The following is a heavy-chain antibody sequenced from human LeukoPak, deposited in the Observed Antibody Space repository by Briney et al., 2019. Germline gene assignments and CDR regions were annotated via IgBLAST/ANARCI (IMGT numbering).Heavy chain of an antibody. J-gene: IGHJ5*02. Sequence: GASVKVSCKTSGYSFTDYYMHWVRQAPGQGLEWMGWINPNSGGTSSAQKFQGRVTMTRDTSITTVYMEVSWLTSDDTAIYYCARADRLHGGPYLIGPWGQGTLDTVSS. CDR3: ARADRLHGGPYLIGP. CDR2: INPNSGGT. D-gene: IGHD2-21*01. V-gene: IGHV1-2*02. CDR1: GYSFTDYY.